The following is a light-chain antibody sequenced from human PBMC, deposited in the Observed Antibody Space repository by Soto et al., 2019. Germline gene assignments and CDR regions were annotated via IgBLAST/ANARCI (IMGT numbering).Light chain of an antibody. CDR3: HQYYTTPQT. CDR2: WAS. Sequence: VLTQSPSSLAVSLGERATVNCRSSQSVLDNSTNKSYLAWYQKKPGHPPKLLVHWASVREAGVPDLFSGGGSGTDFTLTISSLQAEDVAVYYCHQYYTTPQTSGQATQLQIK. CDR1: QSVLDNSTNKSY. V-gene: IGKV4-1*01. J-gene: IGKJ2*01.